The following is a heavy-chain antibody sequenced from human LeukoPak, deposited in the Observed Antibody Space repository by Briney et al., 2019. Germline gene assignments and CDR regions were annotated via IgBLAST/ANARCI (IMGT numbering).Heavy chain of an antibody. V-gene: IGHV3-21*01. J-gene: IGHJ4*02. Sequence: GGSLRLSCAASGFTFDDYAMHWVRQAPGKGLEWVSSISSSSSYIYYADSVKGRFTISRDNAKNSLYLQMNSLRAEDTAVYYCATRSSFTGWGQGTLVTVSS. CDR2: ISSSSSYI. CDR3: ATRSSFTG. CDR1: GFTFDDYA. D-gene: IGHD3-16*01.